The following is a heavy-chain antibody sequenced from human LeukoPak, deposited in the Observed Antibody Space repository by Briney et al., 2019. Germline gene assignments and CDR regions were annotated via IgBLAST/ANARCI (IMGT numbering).Heavy chain of an antibody. V-gene: IGHV3-21*01. J-gene: IGHJ4*02. D-gene: IGHD3-3*01. CDR2: ITSSSSYI. CDR1: EFTFSSYS. CDR3: ARGYYDFWSGYYGVTFDY. Sequence: GGSLRLSCAASEFTFSSYSMNWVRQAPGKGLEWVSSITSSSSYIYYADSVKGRFTISRDNAKNSLYLQMNSLRAEDTAVYYCARGYYDFWSGYYGVTFDYWGQGTLVTVSS.